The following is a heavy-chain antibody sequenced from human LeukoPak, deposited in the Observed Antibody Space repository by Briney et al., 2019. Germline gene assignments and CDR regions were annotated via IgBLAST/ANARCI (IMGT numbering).Heavy chain of an antibody. J-gene: IGHJ4*02. CDR3: ARAWYCSSTSCLDFDY. D-gene: IGHD2-2*01. CDR1: GGSISSYY. CDR2: IYYSGST. Sequence: SETLSLTCMVSGGSISSYYWSWIRQPPGKGLEWIGYIYYSGSTNYNPTLKSRVTISVDTSKNQFSLKLSSVTAADTAVYYCARAWYCSSTSCLDFDYWGQRTPVTVSP. V-gene: IGHV4-59*01.